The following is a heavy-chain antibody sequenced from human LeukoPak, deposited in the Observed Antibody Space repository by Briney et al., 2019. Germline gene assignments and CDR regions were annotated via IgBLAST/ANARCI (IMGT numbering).Heavy chain of an antibody. J-gene: IGHJ3*02. V-gene: IGHV1-8*01. CDR1: GYTFTSYD. CDR3: ARQGDYYDSSGYRADDAFDI. CDR2: MNPNSGNT. Sequence: ASVKVSCKASGYTFTSYDINWVRQATGQGLEWMGWMNPNSGNTGYAQKFQGRVTMTRNTSISTAYMELSSLRFEDTAVYYCARQGDYYDSSGYRADDAFDIWGQGTMVTVSS. D-gene: IGHD3-22*01.